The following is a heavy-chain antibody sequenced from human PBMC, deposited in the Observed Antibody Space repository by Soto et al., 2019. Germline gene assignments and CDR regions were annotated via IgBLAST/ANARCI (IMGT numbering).Heavy chain of an antibody. CDR3: ATGSGILDWLPLAP. Sequence: QVQLEQSGAEVKTLGSSVKVSCKASGDTFNRYAISWVRQAPGQGLEWMGGIIPIFGTANYAQQFQDRVTITADKSTSKASMELTSLKSADTAVYFCATGSGILDWLPLAPWGQGSPVTVTS. CDR1: GDTFNRYA. CDR2: IIPIFGTA. V-gene: IGHV1-69*14. J-gene: IGHJ1*01. D-gene: IGHD3-3*01.